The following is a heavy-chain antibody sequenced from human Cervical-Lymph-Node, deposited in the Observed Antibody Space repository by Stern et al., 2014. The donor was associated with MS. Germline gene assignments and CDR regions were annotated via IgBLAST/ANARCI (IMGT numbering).Heavy chain of an antibody. Sequence: VQLGQSGGGLVKPGGSLRLSCAASGFTFSSYSMNWVRQAPGKGLEWVSSISSSSSYIYYADSVKGRFTISRDNAKNSLYLQMNSLRAEDTAVYYCARDIPGYYYGMDVWGQGTTVTVSS. V-gene: IGHV3-21*01. J-gene: IGHJ6*02. CDR3: ARDIPGYYYGMDV. CDR1: GFTFSSYS. D-gene: IGHD1-14*01. CDR2: ISSSSSYI.